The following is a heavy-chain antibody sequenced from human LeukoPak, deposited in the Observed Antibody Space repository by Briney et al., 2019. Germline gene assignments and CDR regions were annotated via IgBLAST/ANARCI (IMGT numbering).Heavy chain of an antibody. D-gene: IGHD6-13*01. CDR3: ARWAESSFLDY. V-gene: IGHV1-8*02. Sequence: ASVKVSCKASGYTFTSYGISWVRQAPGQGLEWMGWMNPNSGNTGYAQKFQGRVTMTRNTSISTAYMELSSLRSEDTAVYYCARWAESSFLDYWGQGTLVTVSS. CDR1: GYTFTSYG. J-gene: IGHJ4*02. CDR2: MNPNSGNT.